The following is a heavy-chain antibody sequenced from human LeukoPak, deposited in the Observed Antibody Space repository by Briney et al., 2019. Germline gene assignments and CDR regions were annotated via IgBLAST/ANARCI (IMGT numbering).Heavy chain of an antibody. CDR1: GGTFSSYA. J-gene: IGHJ4*02. CDR2: IIPIFGTA. CDR3: ARDPGRGIAAAQ. D-gene: IGHD6-13*01. V-gene: IGHV1-69*13. Sequence: GASVKVSCKASGGTFSSYAISWVRQAPGRGLEWMGGIIPIFGTANYAQKFQGRVTITADESTSTAYMELSSLRSEDTAVYYCARDPGRGIAAAQWGQGTLVTVSS.